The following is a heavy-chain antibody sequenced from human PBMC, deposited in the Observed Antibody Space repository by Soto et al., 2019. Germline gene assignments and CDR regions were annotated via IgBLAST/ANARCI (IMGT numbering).Heavy chain of an antibody. CDR2: LIGGHYGT. CDR3: AKGKSTGDIDWFDP. D-gene: IGHD3-10*01. CDR1: GFTLQNYA. J-gene: IGHJ5*02. Sequence: GGSLRLSCTASGFTLQNYAMAWVRQAPGKGLEWVSTLIGGHYGTAYSYSVKGRFTVSRDNSKNCLYLQMNSLGVEDTAMYFCAKGKSTGDIDWFDPWGQGSMVTVSS. V-gene: IGHV3-23*01.